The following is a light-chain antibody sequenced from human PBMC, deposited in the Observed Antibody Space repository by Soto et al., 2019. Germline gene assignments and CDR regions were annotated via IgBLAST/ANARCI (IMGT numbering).Light chain of an antibody. CDR2: DTS. CDR3: QQYVHWPPGT. J-gene: IGKJ1*01. V-gene: IGKV3-15*01. CDR1: QSVSSS. Sequence: EIGVTQSPATLSVSPGERVTLSCRASQSVSSSLAWYQQRPGQAPRLLIYDTSTRAPGIAARFSGSGSGTEFTLTISSLQSEDVAVYYCQQYVHWPPGTFGQGTTVEIK.